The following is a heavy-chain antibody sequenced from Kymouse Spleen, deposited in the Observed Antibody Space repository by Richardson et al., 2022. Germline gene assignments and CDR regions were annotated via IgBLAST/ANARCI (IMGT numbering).Heavy chain of an antibody. V-gene: IGHV4-59*01. CDR1: GGSISSYY. D-gene: IGHD3-10*01. J-gene: IGHJ4*02. CDR2: IYYSGST. CDR3: ARITMVRGVMLDY. Sequence: QVQLQESGPGLVKPSETLSLTCTVSGGSISSYYWSWIRQPPGKGLEWIGYIYYSGSTNYNPSLKSRVTISVDTSKNQFSLKLSSVTAADTAVYYCARITMVRGVMLDYWGQGTLVTVSS.